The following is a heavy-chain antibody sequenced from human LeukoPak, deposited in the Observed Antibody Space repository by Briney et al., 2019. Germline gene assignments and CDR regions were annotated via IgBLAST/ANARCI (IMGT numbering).Heavy chain of an antibody. Sequence: ASETLSLTCTVSGGSIRSSSYYWGWIRQPPGRGLEWIGSISYIGSTYYNPSLNSRVTISVDTSKNQFSLRLNSVTAADTAVYYCARVSGGVTGGIDYWGQGTLVTVSS. CDR3: ARVSGGVTGGIDY. D-gene: IGHD3-16*01. CDR1: GGSIRSSSYY. V-gene: IGHV4-39*07. CDR2: ISYIGST. J-gene: IGHJ4*02.